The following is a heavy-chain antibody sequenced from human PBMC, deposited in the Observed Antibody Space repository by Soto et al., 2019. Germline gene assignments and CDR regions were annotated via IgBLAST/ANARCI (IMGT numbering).Heavy chain of an antibody. CDR3: ASDGRIQLWTNPLDY. D-gene: IGHD5-18*01. Sequence: QVQLVESGGGVVQPGRSLRLSCAASGFTVSSYGMHWVRQAPGKGLEWVAGIWYDGSKKYYPDSGKGRFTISRDNSKNTLYLQMNSLRAEDTAVYYCASDGRIQLWTNPLDYCSQGTLVTVSA. J-gene: IGHJ4*02. CDR2: IWYDGSKK. V-gene: IGHV3-33*01. CDR1: GFTVSSYG.